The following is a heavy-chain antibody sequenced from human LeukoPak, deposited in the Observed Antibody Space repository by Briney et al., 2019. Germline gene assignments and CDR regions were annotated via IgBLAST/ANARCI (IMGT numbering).Heavy chain of an antibody. D-gene: IGHD6-13*01. Sequence: GGSLRLSCAASGFTFSSYSMNWVRQAPGKGLEWVSSISSSSYIYYADSVKGRFTISRDNAKNSLNLQMNSLRAEDTAVYYCARDLSGYSSSWYVNWGQGTLVTVSS. V-gene: IGHV3-21*01. CDR3: ARDLSGYSSSWYVN. CDR2: ISSSSYI. CDR1: GFTFSSYS. J-gene: IGHJ4*02.